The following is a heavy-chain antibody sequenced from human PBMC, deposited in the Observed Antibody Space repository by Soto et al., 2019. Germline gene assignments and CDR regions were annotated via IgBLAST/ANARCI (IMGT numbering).Heavy chain of an antibody. V-gene: IGHV1-3*01. CDR1: GYTFTSYG. D-gene: IGHD3-22*01. CDR3: ARGGYFDSSNYLAY. CDR2: INPGNGNT. Sequence: ASVKVSCKASGYTFTSYGINWVRQAPGRGLEWMGWINPGNGNTKYSQQFQGRVIIDRDTSASTAYMELSSLRSEDTAVYYCARGGYFDSSNYLAYWGLGTLVTSPQ. J-gene: IGHJ4*02.